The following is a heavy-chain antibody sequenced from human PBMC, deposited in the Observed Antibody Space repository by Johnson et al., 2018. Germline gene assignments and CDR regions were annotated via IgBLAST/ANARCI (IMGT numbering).Heavy chain of an antibody. Sequence: VQLVESGGGLVQPGGSLRLSCAASGFSFKSYWMSWVRQAPGKGLEWVANIKQDGTDKYHADSVKGRFRISKDNVGSSVDLEMNSLRVDDTAVYYCAKDLAPSVGFFDYWGQGTLVTVSS. CDR2: IKQDGTDK. J-gene: IGHJ4*02. D-gene: IGHD5/OR15-5a*01. V-gene: IGHV3-7*01. CDR3: AKDLAPSVGFFDY. CDR1: GFSFKSYW.